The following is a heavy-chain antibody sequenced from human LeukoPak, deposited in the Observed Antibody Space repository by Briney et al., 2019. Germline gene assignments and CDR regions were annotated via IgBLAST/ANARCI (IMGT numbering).Heavy chain of an antibody. CDR3: ARIYYFGDNNWRYFDN. J-gene: IGHJ4*02. CDR2: INKDGSEE. Sequence: GGSLRLSCAASGFTLNSYLMSWVRQAPGRGLEWVANINKDGSEENYLDSVKGRFTTSRDNAKNSLYLQMNSLRAEDTAIYYCARIYYFGDNNWRYFDNWGQGTLVTVSS. V-gene: IGHV3-7*01. D-gene: IGHD3-10*01. CDR1: GFTLNSYL.